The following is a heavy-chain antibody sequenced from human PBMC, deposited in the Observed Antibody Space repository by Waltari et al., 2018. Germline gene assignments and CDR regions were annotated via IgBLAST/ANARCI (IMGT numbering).Heavy chain of an antibody. J-gene: IGHJ4*02. CDR3: ARVNRESLIRGATIDS. CDR2: INFSGGNT. Sequence: EVQLLESGGAFVRPGGSLRLSCAASGFNFRNYAMTWVRQAPGKGLGWVASINFSGGNTVYADSVKGRSNIARDNSKNTLSIQLDSLRLDDTAVYFCARVNRESLIRGATIDSWGQGTRVTVSS. V-gene: IGHV3-23*01. D-gene: IGHD3-10*01. CDR1: GFNFRNYA.